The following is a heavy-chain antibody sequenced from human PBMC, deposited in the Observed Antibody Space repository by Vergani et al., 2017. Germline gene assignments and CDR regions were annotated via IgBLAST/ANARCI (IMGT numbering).Heavy chain of an antibody. J-gene: IGHJ4*02. CDR3: ARDWAYQLPYFDY. CDR1: GGTFSSNS. V-gene: IGHV1-69*13. D-gene: IGHD2-2*01. Sequence: QGQLAQSGAEVKKPGSSVKVSCKASGGTFSSNSISWVRQAPGQGLEWMGRIIPMYGTTNYAQKFQGRVTMTADESTSTAFMELRSLRSEDTAVYYCARDWAYQLPYFDYWGQGTLVTVSS. CDR2: IIPMYGTT.